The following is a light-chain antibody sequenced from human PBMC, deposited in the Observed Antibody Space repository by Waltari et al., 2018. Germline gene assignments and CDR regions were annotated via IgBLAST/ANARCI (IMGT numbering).Light chain of an antibody. CDR1: QTVTSNY. CDR3: QQYGTSPPT. V-gene: IGKV3-20*01. Sequence: EIVLTQSPGTLSLSPGERATLSCRASQTVTSNYLTWYQQKPGQAPRLLIYGASSSATGIPDKFSGSGSGTDFTLTISRLKPEDFAVYYCQQYGTSPPTFGQGTKVEIK. J-gene: IGKJ1*01. CDR2: GAS.